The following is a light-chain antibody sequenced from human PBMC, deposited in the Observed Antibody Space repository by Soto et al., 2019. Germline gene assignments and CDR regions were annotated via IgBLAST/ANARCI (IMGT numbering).Light chain of an antibody. CDR1: SSDVGSYNR. CDR3: SSFTTSDTYV. CDR2: EVS. Sequence: QSVLTQPPSVSGSPGQSVAISCTGTSSDVGSYNRVSWYQQPPGTAPKLIISEVSNRPSGVPDRFSGSKSGNTASLTISCLQAEDEADYYCSSFTTSDTYVFGTG. V-gene: IGLV2-18*02. J-gene: IGLJ1*01.